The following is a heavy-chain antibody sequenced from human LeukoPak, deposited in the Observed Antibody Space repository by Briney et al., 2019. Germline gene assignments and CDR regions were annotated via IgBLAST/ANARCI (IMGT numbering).Heavy chain of an antibody. V-gene: IGHV3-53*01. D-gene: IGHD5-24*01. CDR3: ARAVEMATSLDY. Sequence: PGGSLRLSCAASGFTFSDYYMSWVRQAPGKGLEWVSVIYSGGSTYYADSVKGRFTISRDNSKNTLYLQMNSLRAEDTAVYYCARAVEMATSLDYWGQGTLVTVSS. J-gene: IGHJ4*02. CDR1: GFTFSDYY. CDR2: IYSGGST.